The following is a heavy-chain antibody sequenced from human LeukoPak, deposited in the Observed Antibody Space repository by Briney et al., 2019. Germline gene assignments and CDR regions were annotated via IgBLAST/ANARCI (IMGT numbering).Heavy chain of an antibody. V-gene: IGHV3-21*01. CDR1: GFTFSSYS. D-gene: IGHD2-15*01. J-gene: IGHJ2*01. CDR3: ARVEGHCNGGSCYNTYSDL. CDR2: ISSSSSYI. Sequence: GGSLRLSCADSGFTFSSYSMNWVRQAPGKGLEWVSSISSSSSYIYYADSVKGRFTISRDNAKNSLFLQMNSLRAEDTAVYYCARVEGHCNGGSCYNTYSDLQGRATL.